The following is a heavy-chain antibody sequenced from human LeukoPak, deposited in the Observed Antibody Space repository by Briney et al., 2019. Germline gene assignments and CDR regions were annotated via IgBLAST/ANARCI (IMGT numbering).Heavy chain of an antibody. J-gene: IGHJ4*02. CDR3: ARDAGISSGWHRELDY. D-gene: IGHD6-19*01. CDR2: VSAYNGNT. Sequence: ASVKVSCKASGYTFTSYGISWVRQAPGQGLEWMGLVSAYNGNTNYAQKLQGRVTMTTDTSTSTAYMELRSLRSDDTAVYYCARDAGISSGWHRELDYWGQGTLVTVSS. CDR1: GYTFTSYG. V-gene: IGHV1-18*01.